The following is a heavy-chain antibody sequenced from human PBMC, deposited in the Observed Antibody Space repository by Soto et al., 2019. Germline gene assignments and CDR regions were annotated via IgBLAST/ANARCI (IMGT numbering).Heavy chain of an antibody. V-gene: IGHV3-64D*06. J-gene: IGHJ4*02. CDR2: ISSEGATT. CDR1: GFTFTSYA. CDR3: VKDRYVDY. Sequence: GGSLRLSCSVFGFTFTSYAMHWVRQAPGKGLEYIASISSEGATTYYADSVKGRFIISRDNSKNTLYLQMSSLRAEDTAVYYCVKDRYVDYWGQGSLVTVSS.